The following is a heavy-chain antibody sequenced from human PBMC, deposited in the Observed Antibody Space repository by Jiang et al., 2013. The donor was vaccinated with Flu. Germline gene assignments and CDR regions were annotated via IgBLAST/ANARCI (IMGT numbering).Heavy chain of an antibody. J-gene: IGHJ4*02. CDR3: ARGGSYYDYVWGSYRSDY. CDR2: IIPIFGTA. D-gene: IGHD3-16*02. V-gene: IGHV1-69*01. CDR1: GGTFSSYA. Sequence: SVKVSCKASGGTFSSYAISWVRQAPGQGLEWMGGIIPIFGTANYAQKFQGRVTITADESTSTAYMELSSLRSEDTAVYYCARGGSYYDYVWGSYRSDYWGQGTLVTVSS.